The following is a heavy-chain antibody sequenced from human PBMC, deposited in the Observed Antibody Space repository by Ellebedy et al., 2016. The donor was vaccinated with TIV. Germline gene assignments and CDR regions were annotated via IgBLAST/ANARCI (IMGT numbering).Heavy chain of an antibody. Sequence: ASVKVSCKASGYTLGRYGIGWVRRAPGQGLEWMGWISAYNGNTNYAQKLQGRVTMTTDTSTSTAYMELRSLRSDDTAVYYCAREFSALWFGESLSGMDVWGQGTTVTVSS. V-gene: IGHV1-18*01. D-gene: IGHD3-10*01. J-gene: IGHJ6*02. CDR1: GYTLGRYG. CDR2: ISAYNGNT. CDR3: AREFSALWFGESLSGMDV.